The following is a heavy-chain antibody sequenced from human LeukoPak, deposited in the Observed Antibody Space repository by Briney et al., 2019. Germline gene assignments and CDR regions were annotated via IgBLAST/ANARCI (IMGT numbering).Heavy chain of an antibody. D-gene: IGHD1-26*01. Sequence: SETLSLTCTVSGGSISSSSYYWGWIRQPPGKGLEWIGSIYYSGSTYYNPSLKSRVTISVDTSKNQFSLKLSSVTAADTAVYYCARGGIVGALLSILFDYWGQGTLVTVSS. CDR2: IYYSGST. CDR1: GGSISSSSYY. CDR3: ARGGIVGALLSILFDY. J-gene: IGHJ4*02. V-gene: IGHV4-39*01.